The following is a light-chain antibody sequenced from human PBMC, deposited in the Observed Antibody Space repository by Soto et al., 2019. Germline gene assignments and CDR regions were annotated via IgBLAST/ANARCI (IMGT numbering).Light chain of an antibody. J-gene: IGKJ2*01. CDR2: GAS. CDR3: QQYGGSPPYT. V-gene: IGKV3-20*01. Sequence: EIVLTQSPGTLSLSPGERATLSCRASHSVSSSYLAWNQQKPGQAPRLLIYGASSRATGIPDRFSGSGSGTDFTLTITRLEPEDVAVYYCQQYGGSPPYTFGQGTKLEIK. CDR1: HSVSSSY.